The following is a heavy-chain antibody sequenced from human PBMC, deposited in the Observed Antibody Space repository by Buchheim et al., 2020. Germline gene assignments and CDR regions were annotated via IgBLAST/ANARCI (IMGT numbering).Heavy chain of an antibody. CDR2: IYYSGST. CDR3: ARDRGHVDTAMATAYNWFDP. CDR1: GGSISSGGYY. D-gene: IGHD5-18*01. Sequence: QVQLQESGPGLVKPSQTLSLTFTVYGGSISSGGYYWSWIRQHPGKGLEWIGYIYYSGSTYDDPSLKSRVTISVDTSKNQFSLKLSSVTAADTAVYYCARDRGHVDTAMATAYNWFDPWGQGTL. J-gene: IGHJ5*02. V-gene: IGHV4-31*03.